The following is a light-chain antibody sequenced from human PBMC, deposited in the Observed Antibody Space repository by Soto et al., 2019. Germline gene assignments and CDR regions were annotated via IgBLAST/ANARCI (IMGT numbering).Light chain of an antibody. Sequence: DIQITQSPSTLSASVGDRVTITCRANESISSWLAWYQQKPGKAPKLLIYAASSLQSGVPSRFSGSGSGTDFTLPISSLQPEDFETYYCQQSYSTPITFGQGTRLEIK. V-gene: IGKV1-39*01. CDR2: AAS. CDR3: QQSYSTPIT. CDR1: ESISSW. J-gene: IGKJ5*01.